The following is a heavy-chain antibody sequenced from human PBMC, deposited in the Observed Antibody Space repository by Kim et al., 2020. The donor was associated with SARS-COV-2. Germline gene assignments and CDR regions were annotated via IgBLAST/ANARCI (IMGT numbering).Heavy chain of an antibody. CDR2: INHSGST. CDR1: GGSFSGYY. J-gene: IGHJ6*02. V-gene: IGHV4-34*01. D-gene: IGHD3-10*01. CDR3: ASGIGVRGVITRPPYYGMDV. Sequence: SETLSLTCAVYGGSFSGYYWSWIRQPPGKGLEWIGEINHSGSTNYNPSLKSRVTISVDTSKNQFSLKLSSVTAADTAVYYCASGIGVRGVITRPPYYGMDVWGQGTTVTVSS.